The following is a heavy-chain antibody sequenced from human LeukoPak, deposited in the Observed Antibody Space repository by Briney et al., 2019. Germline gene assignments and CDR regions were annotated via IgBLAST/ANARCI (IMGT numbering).Heavy chain of an antibody. V-gene: IGHV3-74*01. Sequence: GGSLRLSCAASGFTFRSYWMHWVRQAPGKGLVWVSRINSDGSSTTYAESVKGRFTISRDNAKNTLYLQMNSLRAEDTAVYYCARAEYSASWFGYFQHWGQGTLLTVPS. CDR1: GFTFRSYW. CDR2: INSDGSST. D-gene: IGHD2-2*01. J-gene: IGHJ1*01. CDR3: ARAEYSASWFGYFQH.